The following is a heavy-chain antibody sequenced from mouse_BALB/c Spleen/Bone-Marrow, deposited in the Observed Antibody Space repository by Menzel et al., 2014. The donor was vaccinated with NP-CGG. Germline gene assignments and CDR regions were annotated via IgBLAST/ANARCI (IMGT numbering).Heavy chain of an antibody. J-gene: IGHJ4*01. V-gene: IGHV1S81*02. D-gene: IGHD1-1*01. Sequence: VKLVESGAELVKPGASVKLSCKASGYTFTSCWMYWVKQRPGQGLEWIGEINPSNGRANYNEKFKTKATLTVDKSSSAAYRQLSRQKSEDSAVHYCGRVINSSSYIMHNRGQATSATASS. CDR3: GRVINSSSYIMHN. CDR2: INPSNGRA. CDR1: GYTFTSCW.